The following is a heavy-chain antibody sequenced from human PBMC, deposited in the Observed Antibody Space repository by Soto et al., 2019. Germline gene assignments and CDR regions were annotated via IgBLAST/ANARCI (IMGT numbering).Heavy chain of an antibody. CDR1: GYSFANYW. CDR2: IYPGDSDI. CDR3: ARPLYYDSSGYPSDI. V-gene: IGHV5-51*01. Sequence: GESLKISCKGSGYSFANYWIGWVRQMPGKGLEWMGIIYPGDSDIRYSPSFQGQVTISADKSITTTYLQWSGLKASDTAMYYCARPLYYDSSGYPSDIWGQGTMVTVSS. J-gene: IGHJ3*02. D-gene: IGHD3-22*01.